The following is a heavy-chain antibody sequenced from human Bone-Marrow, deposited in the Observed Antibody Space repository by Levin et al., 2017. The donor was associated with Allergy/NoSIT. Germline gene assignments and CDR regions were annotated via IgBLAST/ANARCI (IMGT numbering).Heavy chain of an antibody. CDR1: SGSISTYY. CDR3: ARAYDFWTGYLSVFEY. V-gene: IGHV4-59*01. D-gene: IGHD3-3*01. CDR2: IFHSGST. Sequence: SETLSLTCTVSSGSISTYYWTWIRQPPGKGLEWIGNIFHSGSTKYNPSLKSRVTISIDTSQNQFSLKLRSVTAADTAVYYCARAYDFWTGYLSVFEYWGQGALVTVTS. J-gene: IGHJ4*02.